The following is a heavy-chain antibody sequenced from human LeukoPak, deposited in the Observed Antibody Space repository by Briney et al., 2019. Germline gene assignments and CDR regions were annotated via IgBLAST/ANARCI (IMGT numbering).Heavy chain of an antibody. Sequence: GGSLRLACAASGFTFSTYSMSWVRQAPGKGLEWISHISAASRGIYYADSVKGRFTISRDNAENSVFLQMRSLRLEDTAVYYCARGEYHQDGIGYNRFDNWGQGALVTVSS. D-gene: IGHD5-24*01. V-gene: IGHV3-48*01. CDR2: ISAASRGI. J-gene: IGHJ4*02. CDR3: ARGEYHQDGIGYNRFDN. CDR1: GFTFSTYS.